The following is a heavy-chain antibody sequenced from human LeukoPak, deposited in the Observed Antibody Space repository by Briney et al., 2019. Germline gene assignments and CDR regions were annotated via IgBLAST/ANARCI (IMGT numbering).Heavy chain of an antibody. Sequence: GGSLRLSCAASGFSFSSYGMHWVRQAPGKGLEWVAVIWYDGTNKYYADSVKGRFTISRDNSKNTLYLQMNSLRAEDTAVYYCARDNLRLGTVDYWGQGTLVTVSS. V-gene: IGHV3-33*01. J-gene: IGHJ4*02. CDR1: GFSFSSYG. CDR3: ARDNLRLGTVDY. D-gene: IGHD1-1*01. CDR2: IWYDGTNK.